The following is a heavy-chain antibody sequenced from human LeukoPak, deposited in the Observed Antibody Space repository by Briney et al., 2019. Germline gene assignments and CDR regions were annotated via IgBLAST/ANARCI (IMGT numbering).Heavy chain of an antibody. J-gene: IGHJ5*02. D-gene: IGHD3-3*01. CDR3: ARVLLSYYDFWSGYYHHNWFDP. CDR1: GGTFSSYA. V-gene: IGHV1-69*13. Sequence: SVKVSCKASGGTFSSYAISWVRQAPGQGLEWMGGIIPIFGIANYAQKFQGRVTITADESTSTAYMELSSLRSEDTAVYYCARVLLSYYDFWSGYYHHNWFDPWGQGTLATVSS. CDR2: IIPIFGIA.